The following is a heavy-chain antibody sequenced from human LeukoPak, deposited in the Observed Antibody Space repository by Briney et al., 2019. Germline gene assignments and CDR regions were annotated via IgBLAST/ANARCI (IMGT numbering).Heavy chain of an antibody. Sequence: GGSLRLSCAASGFTFSSYGMHWVRQAPGKGLEWVANIKQDGSETYCVDSVKGRFTISRDNAKNSLYLQMNSLRDEDTAVYYCARGGSGYSYGKIDSWGQGILVTVSS. D-gene: IGHD5-18*01. CDR2: IKQDGSET. CDR1: GFTFSSYG. J-gene: IGHJ4*02. V-gene: IGHV3-7*01. CDR3: ARGGSGYSYGKIDS.